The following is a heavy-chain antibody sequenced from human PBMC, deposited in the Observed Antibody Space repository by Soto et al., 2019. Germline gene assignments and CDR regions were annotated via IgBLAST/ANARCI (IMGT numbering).Heavy chain of an antibody. CDR2: IIPIFGTA. J-gene: IGHJ6*02. CDR3: AREGMRDIAAAGVSYYGRVG. D-gene: IGHD6-13*01. V-gene: IGHV1-69*13. Sequence: GASVKVSFKASGGTFSSYAISWVRQAPGQGLEWMGGIIPIFGTANYAQKFQGRDKITADESTSTAYMELSSVRSEDTAVYYCAREGMRDIAAAGVSYYGRVGWGQGTTVTVSS. CDR1: GGTFSSYA.